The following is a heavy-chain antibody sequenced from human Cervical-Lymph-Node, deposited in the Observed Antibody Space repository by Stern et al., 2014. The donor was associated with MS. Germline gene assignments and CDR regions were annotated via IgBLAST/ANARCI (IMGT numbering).Heavy chain of an antibody. CDR2: IYSGGNT. J-gene: IGHJ4*02. CDR1: GFSVSNNY. D-gene: IGHD6-6*01. CDR3: ATRNIGTRGY. V-gene: IGHV3-66*02. Sequence: MQLEESGGGLVQPWGSLRLSCAVSGFSVSNNYLSWVRQGPGMGVEWVSLIYSGGNTYYADSVKGRFTIYRDNSKNTLYLQMNSLRPEDTAVYYCATRNIGTRGYWGQGALVTVSS.